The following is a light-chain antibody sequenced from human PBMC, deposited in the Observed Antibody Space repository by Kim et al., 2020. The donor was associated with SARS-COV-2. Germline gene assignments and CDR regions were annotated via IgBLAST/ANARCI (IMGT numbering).Light chain of an antibody. V-gene: IGLV2-14*01. CDR3: SSYTSTGTLV. CDR2: DVS. J-gene: IGLJ3*02. CDR1: SSDIGGYNF. Sequence: QSALTQPASVSGSPGQSITISCTGTSSDIGGYNFVSWYQQHPGKAPKLMIYDVSNRPSGVSNRFSGSKSGTTASLTISGLQAEDEADYYCSSYTSTGTLVFGGGTKLTVL.